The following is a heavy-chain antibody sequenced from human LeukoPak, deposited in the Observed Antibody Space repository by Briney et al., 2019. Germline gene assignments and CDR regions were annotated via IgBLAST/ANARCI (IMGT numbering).Heavy chain of an antibody. J-gene: IGHJ4*02. CDR2: INPNSGDT. V-gene: IGHV1-2*02. Sequence: ASVKVSCKASGYTLTDYYMHWVRQAPAQGLEWMGWINPNSGDTNNAQNFQGRVTMTRDTSISTAYMELSRLTSDDTAIYYCARDWRGSYFPDFWGQGTLVTVSS. D-gene: IGHD1-26*01. CDR1: GYTLTDYY. CDR3: ARDWRGSYFPDF.